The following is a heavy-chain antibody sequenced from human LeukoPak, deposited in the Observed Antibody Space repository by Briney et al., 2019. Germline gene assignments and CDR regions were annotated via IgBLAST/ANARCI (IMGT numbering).Heavy chain of an antibody. CDR2: INWNGGST. CDR1: GFTFDDYG. Sequence: GGSLRLSRAASGFTFDDYGMSWVRQAPGKGLEWVSGINWNGGSTGYADSVKGRFTISRDNAKNSLYLQMNSLRAEDTALYHCARVYDSSGFHDAFDIWGQGTMVTVSS. V-gene: IGHV3-20*01. J-gene: IGHJ3*02. D-gene: IGHD3-22*01. CDR3: ARVYDSSGFHDAFDI.